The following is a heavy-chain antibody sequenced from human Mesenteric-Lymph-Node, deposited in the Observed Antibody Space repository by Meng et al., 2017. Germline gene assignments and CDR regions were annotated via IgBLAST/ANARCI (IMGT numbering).Heavy chain of an antibody. CDR3: ARDHAGSYYNLLNGRPDAFDI. J-gene: IGHJ3*02. V-gene: IGHV3-11*04. Sequence: GESLKISCAASGFTFSDYYMSWIRQAPGKGLEWVSYISSSGSTIYYADSVKGRFTISRDNAKNSLYLQMNSLRAEDTAVYYCARDHAGSYYNLLNGRPDAFDIWGQGTMVTVSS. D-gene: IGHD3-10*01. CDR2: ISSSGSTI. CDR1: GFTFSDYY.